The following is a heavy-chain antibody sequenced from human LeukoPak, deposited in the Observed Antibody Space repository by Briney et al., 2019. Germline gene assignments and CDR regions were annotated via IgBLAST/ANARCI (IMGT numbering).Heavy chain of an antibody. CDR2: IKQDGSEK. Sequence: GGSLRLSCAAPGFTFSSYWMSWVRQAPGKGLEWVANIKQDGSEKYYVDSVKGRFTISRDNAKNSLYLQMNSLRAEDTAVYYCADIPISWGQGTLVTVSS. CDR1: GFTFSSYW. CDR3: ADIPIS. V-gene: IGHV3-7*01. D-gene: IGHD2-2*02. J-gene: IGHJ4*02.